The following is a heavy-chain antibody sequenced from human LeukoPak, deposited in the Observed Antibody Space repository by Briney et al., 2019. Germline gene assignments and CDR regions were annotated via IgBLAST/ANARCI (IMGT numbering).Heavy chain of an antibody. D-gene: IGHD5-24*01. CDR2: IIPIFDIT. CDR1: GGTFSSYA. J-gene: IGHJ4*02. Sequence: GASVKVSCTASGGTFSSYAISWMRQAPGQGLEWMGGIIPIFDITNYAQKFQGRVTITADESTSTAYMELSSLRSEDTGVYYCARDRRDGYPNDRYFDYWGQGTLVTVSS. V-gene: IGHV1-69*13. CDR3: ARDRRDGYPNDRYFDY.